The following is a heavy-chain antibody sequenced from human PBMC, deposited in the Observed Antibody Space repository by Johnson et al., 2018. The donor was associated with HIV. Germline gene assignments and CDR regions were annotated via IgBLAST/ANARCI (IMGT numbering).Heavy chain of an antibody. CDR1: GFPVTSNF. D-gene: IGHD5-18*01. J-gene: IGHJ3*02. V-gene: IGHV3-66*02. CDR2: VYSTFGT. CDR3: ARGVRNSYGYLLGTVDI. Sequence: VLLVESGGGLVKPGGSLRLSCTASGFPVTSNFMTWVRQPPGKGLDWVSAVYSTFGTYYADSVRGRFTISTDNSKNTLYLQMNSLRREDTAVYYCARGVRNSYGYLLGTVDIWGQGTMVTVSS.